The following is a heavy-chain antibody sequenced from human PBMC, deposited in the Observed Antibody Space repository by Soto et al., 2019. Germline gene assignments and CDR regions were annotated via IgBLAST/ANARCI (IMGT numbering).Heavy chain of an antibody. Sequence: SVKVSCKASGFTFTSSAVQWVRQARGQRLEWIGWIVVGSGNTNYAQKFQERVTITRDMSTSTAYMELSSLRSEDTAVYYCAACGGDCYSAYYYYGMDVWGQGTTVTVSS. CDR2: IVVGSGNT. D-gene: IGHD2-21*02. CDR3: AACGGDCYSAYYYYGMDV. J-gene: IGHJ6*02. CDR1: GFTFTSSA. V-gene: IGHV1-58*01.